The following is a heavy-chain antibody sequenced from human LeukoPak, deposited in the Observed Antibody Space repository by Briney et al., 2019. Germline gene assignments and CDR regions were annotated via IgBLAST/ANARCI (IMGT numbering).Heavy chain of an antibody. CDR1: GFTFSSYA. CDR3: AKCVGDVVAYARY. V-gene: IGHV3-23*01. D-gene: IGHD2-15*01. CDR2: ISGSGGST. Sequence: GGSLRLSCAASGFTFSSYAMSWVRQAPGKGLEWVSGISGSGGSTYYADSVKGRFTISRDNSKNTLYLQMNSLRAEDTAVYYCAKCVGDVVAYARYWGQGTLVTVSS. J-gene: IGHJ4*02.